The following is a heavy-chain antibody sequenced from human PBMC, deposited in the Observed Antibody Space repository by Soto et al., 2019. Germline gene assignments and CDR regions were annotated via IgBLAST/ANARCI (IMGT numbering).Heavy chain of an antibody. D-gene: IGHD3-10*01. CDR1: GCSFTSYW. Sequence: GESLKISCKGSGCSFTSYWISWVRQMPGKGLEWMGRIDPSDSYTNYSPSFQGHVTISADKSISTAYLQWSSLKASDTAMYYCPTLRLGFGELLTYWCQGTLVTVS. CDR2: IDPSDSYT. J-gene: IGHJ4*02. CDR3: PTLRLGFGELLTY. V-gene: IGHV5-10-1*01.